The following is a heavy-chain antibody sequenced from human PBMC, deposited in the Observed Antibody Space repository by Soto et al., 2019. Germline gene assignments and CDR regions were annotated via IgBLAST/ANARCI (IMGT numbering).Heavy chain of an antibody. D-gene: IGHD5-12*01. Sequence: GGSLRLSCAASGFTFSSYWMHWVRQAPGKGLVWVSRINSDGSVTSYADSVKGRFTISRDNSKNTLYLQMNSLRAEDTAVYYCAKDLAHIVATTPGYYYYGMDVWGQGTTVTVSS. V-gene: IGHV3-74*01. J-gene: IGHJ6*02. CDR1: GFTFSSYW. CDR3: AKDLAHIVATTPGYYYYGMDV. CDR2: INSDGSVT.